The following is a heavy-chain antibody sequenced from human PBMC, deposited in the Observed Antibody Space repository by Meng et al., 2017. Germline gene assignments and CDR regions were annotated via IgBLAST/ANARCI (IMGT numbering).Heavy chain of an antibody. J-gene: IGHJ5*02. V-gene: IGHV3-15*01. Sequence: GESLKISCAASGFTFSNAWMSWVRQAPGKGLEWVGRIKSKTDGGTTDYAAPVKGRFTISRDDSKNTLYLQMNSLKTEDTAVYYCTTLIFRANGYSSGWSEERFDPWGQGTLVTVSS. CDR2: IKSKTDGGTT. CDR1: GFTFSNAW. D-gene: IGHD6-19*01. CDR3: TTLIFRANGYSSGWSEERFDP.